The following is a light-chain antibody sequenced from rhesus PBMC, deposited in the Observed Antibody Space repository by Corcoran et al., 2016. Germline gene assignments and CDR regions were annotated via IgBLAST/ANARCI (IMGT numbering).Light chain of an antibody. V-gene: IGKV1-36*02. J-gene: IGKJ1*01. CDR1: QGIGDY. Sequence: DIQMTQSPSSLSASVGDRVTITCRASQGIGDYLSWYQQNTGKAPKRLIYAASSLESGGPSRFSGSGSGTDFTHTISSLQPEEFAAYYCLQGYSAPWTFGQGTKVEIK. CDR2: AAS. CDR3: LQGYSAPWT.